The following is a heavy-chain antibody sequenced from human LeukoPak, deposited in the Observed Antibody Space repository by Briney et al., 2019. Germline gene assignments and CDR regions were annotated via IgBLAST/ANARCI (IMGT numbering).Heavy chain of an antibody. V-gene: IGHV3-33*06. Sequence: GGSLRLSCAASGFTFSSYGMHWVRQAPGKGLEWVPVIWYDGSNKYYADSVKGRFTISRDNSKNTLYLQMNSLRAEDTAAYYCAKGYFDWLTEPYYFDYWGQGTLVTVSS. CDR3: AKGYFDWLTEPYYFDY. CDR2: IWYDGSNK. D-gene: IGHD3-9*01. J-gene: IGHJ4*02. CDR1: GFTFSSYG.